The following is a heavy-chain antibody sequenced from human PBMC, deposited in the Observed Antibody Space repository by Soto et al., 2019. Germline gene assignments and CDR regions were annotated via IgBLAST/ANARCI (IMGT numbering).Heavy chain of an antibody. CDR3: ARGKYSSSSNWFDP. CDR2: IYHSGST. CDR1: GGSISSGDYS. J-gene: IGHJ5*02. V-gene: IGHV4-30-2*01. Sequence: PSETLSLTCAVSGGSISSGDYSRSWIRQPPGEGLEWIGYIYHSGSTYYNPSLKSRVTISIDKSKNQFSLKLNSVTAADTAVYFCARGKYSSSSNWFDPWGQGTLVTVSS. D-gene: IGHD6-6*01.